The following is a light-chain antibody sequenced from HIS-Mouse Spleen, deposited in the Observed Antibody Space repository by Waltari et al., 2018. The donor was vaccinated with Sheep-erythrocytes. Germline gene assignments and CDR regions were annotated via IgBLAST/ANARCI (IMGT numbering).Light chain of an antibody. Sequence: PRSVSGSPGQSVTISCTGTSSDVGGYNYVPWYQQHPGKAPKLMIYDVSKRPSGVPDRFSGSKSGNTASLTISGLQAEDEADYYCCSYAGSYTWVFGGGTKLTVL. V-gene: IGLV2-11*01. J-gene: IGLJ3*02. CDR1: SSDVGGYNY. CDR2: DVS. CDR3: CSYAGSYTWV.